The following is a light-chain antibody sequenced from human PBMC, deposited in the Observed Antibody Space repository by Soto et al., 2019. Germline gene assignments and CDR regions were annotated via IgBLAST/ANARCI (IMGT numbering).Light chain of an antibody. V-gene: IGKV1-39*01. CDR3: QQTFRPPYT. CDR2: VAS. Sequence: DIQMTQSLSSRSASVGDTVTITCRASQSISNSLSWYQQKPGKAPKFLVYVASTLQRGIPSRLSGSGSGTDFTLIISSRQPEDVATYYCQQTFRPPYTFGQGTKLEIK. J-gene: IGKJ2*01. CDR1: QSISNS.